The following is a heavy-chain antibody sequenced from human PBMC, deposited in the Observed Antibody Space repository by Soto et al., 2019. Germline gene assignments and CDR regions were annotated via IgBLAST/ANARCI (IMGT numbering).Heavy chain of an antibody. CDR1: GFTSSGFD. Sequence: PGGSLRLSCEASGFTSSGFDMHWVRQPTGKGLEWVSSIGTAGDTYYAVSVKGRFTISRDNAKNSLSLQMNSLRAGDMAVYFCAKSQEIGTHFFDSWGQGTQVTVSS. V-gene: IGHV3-13*01. D-gene: IGHD6-13*01. J-gene: IGHJ4*02. CDR3: AKSQEIGTHFFDS. CDR2: IGTAGDT.